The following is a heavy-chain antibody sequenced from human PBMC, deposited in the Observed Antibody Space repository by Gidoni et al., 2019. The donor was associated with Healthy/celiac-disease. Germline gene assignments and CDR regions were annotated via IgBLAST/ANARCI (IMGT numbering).Heavy chain of an antibody. V-gene: IGHV3-9*01. CDR3: AKAPSGWYSHFDY. Sequence: VRQAPGKGLEWVSGISWNSGSIGYADSVKGRFTISRDNAKHSLYLQMNSLRAEDTALYYCAKAPSGWYSHFDYWGQGTLVTVSS. CDR2: ISWNSGSI. J-gene: IGHJ4*02. D-gene: IGHD6-19*01.